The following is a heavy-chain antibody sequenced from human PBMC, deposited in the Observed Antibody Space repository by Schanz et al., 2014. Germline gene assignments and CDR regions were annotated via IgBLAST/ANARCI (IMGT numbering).Heavy chain of an antibody. CDR3: AKGPWASSCPPDY. CDR2: IYSGGST. V-gene: IGHV3-53*01. Sequence: EVQLVESGGGLIQPGGSLRLSCAASGFTVSSNYMSWVRQAPGKGLEWVAVIYSGGSTFYTDSVKGRFTISRDNSKNTLYLQMNSLIAEDTAVYYCAKGPWASSCPPDYWGQGTLVTVSS. CDR1: GFTVSSNY. D-gene: IGHD6-13*01. J-gene: IGHJ4*02.